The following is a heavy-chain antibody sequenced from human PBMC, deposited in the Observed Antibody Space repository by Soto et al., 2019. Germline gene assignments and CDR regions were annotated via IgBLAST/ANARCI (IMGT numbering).Heavy chain of an antibody. CDR1: GFTFSNAW. D-gene: IGHD4-4*01. Sequence: GGSLRLSCAASGFTFSNAWMSWVRQAPGKGLEWVGRIRNKANSYTTEYAASVQGRFTISRDDSKNSLFLQMNSLKTEDTAVYYCSRAGILTTPYYFDYWGQGTLVTVSS. CDR2: IRNKANSYTT. V-gene: IGHV3-72*01. J-gene: IGHJ4*01. CDR3: SRAGILTTPYYFDY.